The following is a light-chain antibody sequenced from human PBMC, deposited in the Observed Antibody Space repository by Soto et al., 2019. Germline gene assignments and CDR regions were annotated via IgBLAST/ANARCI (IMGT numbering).Light chain of an antibody. V-gene: IGKV3-15*01. CDR3: PQYNNWPIS. CDR2: DVS. CDR1: QGVTTN. J-gene: IGKJ5*01. Sequence: EIVMTQSPATLSVSPGERATLSCRAGQGVTTNFAWYQQKYGQSPRLLIYDVSISATGVPARFSATGSETDFTLTISGLQSEDSAVYFCPQYNNWPISFDQRTRLEN.